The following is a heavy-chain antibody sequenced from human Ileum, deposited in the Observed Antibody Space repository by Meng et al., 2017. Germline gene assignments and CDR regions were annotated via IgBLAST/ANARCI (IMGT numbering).Heavy chain of an antibody. CDR1: GFTFSSYA. CDR3: AKLLAASFRQEAYFDY. Sequence: GGSLRLSCAASGFTFSSYAMSWVRQAPGKGLEWVSAISAGSAGTYYIDSVKGRFTISRDNSKNTVYLQMNSLRAEDTAVYYCAKLLAASFRQEAYFDYWGQGTLVTVSS. J-gene: IGHJ4*02. CDR2: ISAGSAGT. V-gene: IGHV3-23*01. D-gene: IGHD6-13*01.